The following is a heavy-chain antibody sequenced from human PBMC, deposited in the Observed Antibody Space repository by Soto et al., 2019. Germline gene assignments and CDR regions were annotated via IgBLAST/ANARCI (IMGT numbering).Heavy chain of an antibody. CDR1: VFTFNTYV. J-gene: IGHJ3*01. CDR2: ISYSADKT. Sequence: PWWSLRLSCSASVFTFNTYVMNWVRQAPGKGLEWVSTISYSADKTHYADSVKGRFTISRDNSRDTLFLQMNSLRADDAAVYYCARRARTATTNWGAFDVWGQGTMVTVSS. CDR3: ARRARTATTNWGAFDV. D-gene: IGHD1-7*01. V-gene: IGHV3-23*01.